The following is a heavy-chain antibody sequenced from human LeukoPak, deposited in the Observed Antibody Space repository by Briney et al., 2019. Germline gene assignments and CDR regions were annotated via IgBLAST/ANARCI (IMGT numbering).Heavy chain of an antibody. Sequence: SETLSLTCTVSGGSISSYYWSWIRQPPGKGLEWIGYIYYSGSTNYNPSLKSRVTISVDTSKNQFSLKLSSVTAADTAVYYCAREGSKIVGATYYYYGMDVWGQGTTVTVSS. CDR3: AREGSKIVGATYYYYGMDV. CDR1: GGSISSYY. CDR2: IYYSGST. V-gene: IGHV4-59*01. D-gene: IGHD1-26*01. J-gene: IGHJ6*02.